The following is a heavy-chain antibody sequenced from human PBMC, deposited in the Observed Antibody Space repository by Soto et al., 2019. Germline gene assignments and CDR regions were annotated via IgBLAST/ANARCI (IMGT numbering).Heavy chain of an antibody. CDR2: INHSGSA. CDR3: ARGLITGSHYSGGWYYFDS. V-gene: IGHV4-34*01. D-gene: IGHD6-19*01. Sequence: QVQLQQSGAGLLKPSETLSLTCAVYGESFSGYIWTWIRQTPGKGLQWIGQINHSGSASYNPSLKSRVTTSVHPSNSQCSLELSSVTAADTAVYYCARGLITGSHYSGGWYYFDSWGQGTQVTVSS. CDR1: GESFSGYI. J-gene: IGHJ4*02.